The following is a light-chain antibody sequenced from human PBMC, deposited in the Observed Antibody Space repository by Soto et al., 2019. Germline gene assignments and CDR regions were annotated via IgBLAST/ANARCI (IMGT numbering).Light chain of an antibody. CDR2: AAS. CDR1: QSVRSN. Sequence: EILMTQSPATLSMSPGEISTLSCMASQSVRSNLAWYHQKPGQAPTLLIYAASNRPTGIPARFSGSGSGTEFPLTINSLQPEDFAVYYCQQYDNCPPTFGQGTRLEIK. J-gene: IGKJ5*01. V-gene: IGKV3D-15*01. CDR3: QQYDNCPPT.